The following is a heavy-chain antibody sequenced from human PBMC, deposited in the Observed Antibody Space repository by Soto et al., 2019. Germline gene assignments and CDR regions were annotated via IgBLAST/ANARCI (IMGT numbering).Heavy chain of an antibody. V-gene: IGHV3-43*01. CDR3: AKEMSTIYFDS. D-gene: IGHD1-1*01. CDR2: INWDGTTK. Sequence: GGSLRLSCAASGFNFRDYSMHWVRQAPGKGLEWVSLINWDGTTKFYAASVKGRFTVSRDNRKNSMYLQLNSLRTEDTAFYYCAKEMSTIYFDSWGQGTLVTVSS. CDR1: GFNFRDYS. J-gene: IGHJ4*02.